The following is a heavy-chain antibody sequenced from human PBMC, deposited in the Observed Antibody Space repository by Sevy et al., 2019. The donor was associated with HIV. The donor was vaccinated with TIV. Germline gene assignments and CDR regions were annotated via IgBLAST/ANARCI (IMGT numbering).Heavy chain of an antibody. CDR2: IYHTGAA. CDR1: GGTISSSSYW. D-gene: IGHD3-10*01. V-gene: IGHV4-39*01. CDR3: ARWYGNNFDY. J-gene: IGHJ4*02. Sequence: SETLSLTCTVSGGTISSSSYWWGWIRQPPGKGLEWVGSIYHTGAADDNPSLKRRVTMSVDTSKNQFSLQVGSVTAADTAVYYCARWYGNNFDYWGQGALVTVSS.